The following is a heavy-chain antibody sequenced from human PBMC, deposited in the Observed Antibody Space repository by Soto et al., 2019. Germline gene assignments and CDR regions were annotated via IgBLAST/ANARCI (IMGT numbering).Heavy chain of an antibody. CDR3: ARGRGQQSGY. CDR1: GGSISSYY. J-gene: IGHJ4*02. Sequence: QVQLQESGPGLVKPSETLSLTCTVSGGSISSYYWSWIRQPPGKGLEWIGCIYYSGSTNYNPSLKSRVTISVDTSKNQFSLKLSSVTAADTAVYYCARGRGQQSGYWGQGTLVTVSS. CDR2: IYYSGST. D-gene: IGHD3-10*01. V-gene: IGHV4-59*01.